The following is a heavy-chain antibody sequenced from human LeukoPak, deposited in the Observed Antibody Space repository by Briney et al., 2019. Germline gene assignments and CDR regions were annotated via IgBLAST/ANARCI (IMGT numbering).Heavy chain of an antibody. CDR3: ARANSSSWSDLDY. CDR1: GFTFSSYA. CDR2: ISYDGSNK. D-gene: IGHD6-13*01. Sequence: GGSLRLSCAASGFTFSSYAMSWVRQAPGKGLEWVAVISYDGSNKYYADSVKGQFTTSRDNSKNTLYLQMDSLRADDTAVYYCARANSSSWSDLDYWGQGTLVTVSS. V-gene: IGHV3-30-3*01. J-gene: IGHJ4*02.